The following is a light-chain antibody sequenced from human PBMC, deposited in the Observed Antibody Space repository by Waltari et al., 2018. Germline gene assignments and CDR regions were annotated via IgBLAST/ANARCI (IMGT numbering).Light chain of an antibody. V-gene: IGLV4-69*01. J-gene: IGLJ2*01. CDR3: QTWGTGIPVV. CDR1: SGHSSHA. Sequence: HLVLTQSPSASASLGASVKLTCPLGSGHSSHAIAWPQQPPEKGPRFLMKVKSDGSQKKGDGIPDRFSGSSSGAERFLTISSLQSEDEADYYCQTWGTGIPVVFGGGTKVTVL. CDR2: VKSDGSQ.